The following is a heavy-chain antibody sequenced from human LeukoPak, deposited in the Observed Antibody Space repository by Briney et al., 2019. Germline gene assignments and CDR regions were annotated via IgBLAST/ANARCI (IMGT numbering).Heavy chain of an antibody. CDR3: AICRKFYSDSSGYCLYFDY. J-gene: IGHJ4*01. CDR1: GISISSSSDY. Sequence: SETLSLTCSVSGISISSSSDYWGWIRQPPGKGLEWIGSIYYSGRTYYNLSLKSRVTMSVDTSKNQFSLKLSSVTAADTAVYYCAICRKFYSDSSGYCLYFDYSGHGTLVTVSS. V-gene: IGHV4-39*01. D-gene: IGHD3-22*01. CDR2: IYYSGRT.